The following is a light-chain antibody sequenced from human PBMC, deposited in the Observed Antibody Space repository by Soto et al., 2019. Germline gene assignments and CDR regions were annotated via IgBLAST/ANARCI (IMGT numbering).Light chain of an antibody. J-gene: IGLJ1*01. CDR2: EVN. CDR3: STYAGSSNV. CDR1: SSDVGGYNY. V-gene: IGLV2-8*01. Sequence: QCLLTQPPSASGSRGQSFAISCTGTSSDVGGYNYVSWYQQHPGKAPKLMIYEVNKRPSGVPDRFSGSKSGNTASLTVSGLQAEDEADYYCSTYAGSSNVFGPGTKVTVL.